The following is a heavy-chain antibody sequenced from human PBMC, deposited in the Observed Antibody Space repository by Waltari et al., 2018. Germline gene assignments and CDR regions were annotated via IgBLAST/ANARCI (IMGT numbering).Heavy chain of an antibody. D-gene: IGHD5-18*01. CDR1: GYSISRGYY. Sequence: QVQLQESGPGLVTPSETLSLTCAVSGYSISRGYYWGWIRQPPGKGLEWIGSIYHSGSTYYNPSLKSRVTISVDTSKNQFSLKLSSVTAADTAVYYCAKLGTAMVKENLAWFDPWGQGTLVTVSS. V-gene: IGHV4-38-2*01. CDR3: AKLGTAMVKENLAWFDP. CDR2: IYHSGST. J-gene: IGHJ5*02.